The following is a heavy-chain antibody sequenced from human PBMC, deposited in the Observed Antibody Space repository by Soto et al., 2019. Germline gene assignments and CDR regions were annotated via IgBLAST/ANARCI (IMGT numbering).Heavy chain of an antibody. V-gene: IGHV4-39*01. D-gene: IGHD4-4*01. Sequence: SDTLSLTCAVPGGSISSSSYYLGCIRQPPVKGLERIGRIHYSGSTYYIPSIKNRATISVDTSKNHLHQKLTFFTPADTAVYYCERLPDGNSLYYYYGMDVWGQGTTVTVSS. CDR3: ERLPDGNSLYYYYGMDV. J-gene: IGHJ6*01. CDR1: GGSISSSSYY. CDR2: IHYSGST.